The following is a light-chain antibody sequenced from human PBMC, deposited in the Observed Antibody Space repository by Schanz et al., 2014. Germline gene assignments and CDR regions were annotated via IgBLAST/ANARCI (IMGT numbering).Light chain of an antibody. CDR2: DVN. V-gene: IGLV2-14*03. CDR3: PSYDTTLAGQV. Sequence: QSVLTQPASVSGSPGQSIAISCTGTSSDVGDYNYVSWYQQHPGKAPKLMIFDVNQRPSGVPDRFSGSKSGTSASLVITGLQADDEADYFCPSYDTTLAGQVFGTGTKLTVL. CDR1: SSDVGDYNY. J-gene: IGLJ1*01.